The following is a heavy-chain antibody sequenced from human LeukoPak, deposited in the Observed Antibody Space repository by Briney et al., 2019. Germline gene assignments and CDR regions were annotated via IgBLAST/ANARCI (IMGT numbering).Heavy chain of an antibody. CDR3: AIVLPYFGY. Sequence: VASVKVSCKASGYTFTTYGLSWVRQAPGQGLEWMGWITTYNGDTDYAQKLQGRVTMTADTSTSTAYMELRSLRSDDTAVYYCAIVLPYFGYWGQGTLLTVSS. V-gene: IGHV1-18*01. CDR1: GYTFTTYG. D-gene: IGHD3-10*01. CDR2: ITTYNGDT. J-gene: IGHJ4*02.